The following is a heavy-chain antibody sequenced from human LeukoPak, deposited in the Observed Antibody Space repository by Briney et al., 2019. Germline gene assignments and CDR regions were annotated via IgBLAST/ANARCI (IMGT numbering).Heavy chain of an antibody. V-gene: IGHV3-23*01. Sequence: LPGESLRLSCAASAFTFRSYAMIWVRQAPGKGLEWVSGISGSGGSTYYSDSAKGRFTISRDNSNNTLYLQMNSLRAEDTAVYYCAKGAASRGYTYVANWGQGTLVTVSS. D-gene: IGHD5-18*01. CDR1: AFTFRSYA. CDR2: ISGSGGST. CDR3: AKGAASRGYTYVAN. J-gene: IGHJ4*02.